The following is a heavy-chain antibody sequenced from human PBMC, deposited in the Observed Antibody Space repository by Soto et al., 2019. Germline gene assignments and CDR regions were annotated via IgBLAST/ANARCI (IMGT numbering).Heavy chain of an antibody. V-gene: IGHV4-59*01. CDR2: VFHSGIT. CDR1: GGSIGSYY. Sequence: QVQLQESGPGLVKPSETLSLTCTISGGSIGSYYWSWIRQPPGKGLEWIGYVFHSGITGYNPSLKSQVTISVDASKNLFSLKLSSVTAADAAVYYCARDQNGSPYFDYWGQGTLVTVSS. J-gene: IGHJ4*02. D-gene: IGHD1-26*01. CDR3: ARDQNGSPYFDY.